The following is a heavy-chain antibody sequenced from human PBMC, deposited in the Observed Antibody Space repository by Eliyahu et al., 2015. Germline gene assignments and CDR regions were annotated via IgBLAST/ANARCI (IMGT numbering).Heavy chain of an antibody. D-gene: IGHD3-9*01. CDR1: GXSISSYY. V-gene: IGHV4-59*03. CDR3: AVAQTGHYMNFDY. CDR2: IYYSGST. Sequence: QVQLQESGPGLVKPSETLSLTCTVSGXSISSYYWSWIRQPPGKGLEWIGYIYYSGSTNYNPSLKSRVTISVDTSKNQFSLKLSSVTAADTAVYYCAVAQTGHYMNFDYWGQGTLVSVSS. J-gene: IGHJ4*02.